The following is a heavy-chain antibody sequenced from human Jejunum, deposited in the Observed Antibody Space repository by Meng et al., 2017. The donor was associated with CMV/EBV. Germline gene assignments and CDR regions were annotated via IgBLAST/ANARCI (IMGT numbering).Heavy chain of an antibody. Sequence: SSAASGFSFSNYWMSWVRQASGKGLEWVANMNADGSQKYYVDSVKGRFTISRDNAKNSLYLQMNSLSAEDTAVYYCARDRGGKDVWGQGTTVTVSS. CDR1: GFSFSNYW. V-gene: IGHV3-7*01. J-gene: IGHJ6*02. CDR3: ARDRGGKDV. CDR2: MNADGSQK. D-gene: IGHD3-16*01.